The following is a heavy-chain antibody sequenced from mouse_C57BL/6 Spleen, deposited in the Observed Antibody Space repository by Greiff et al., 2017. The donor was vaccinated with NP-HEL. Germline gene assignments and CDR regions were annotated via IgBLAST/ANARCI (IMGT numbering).Heavy chain of an antibody. V-gene: IGHV1-64*01. D-gene: IGHD1-1*01. Sequence: QVQLQQPGAELVKPGASVKLSCKASGYTFTSYWMHWVKQRPGQGLEWIGMIHPNSGSTNYNEKFKSKATLTVDKSSSTAYMQLSSLTSEDSAVYYCSIHFYYCSSYTYAMDYWGQGTSVTVSS. CDR2: IHPNSGST. J-gene: IGHJ4*01. CDR1: GYTFTSYW. CDR3: SIHFYYCSSYTYAMDY.